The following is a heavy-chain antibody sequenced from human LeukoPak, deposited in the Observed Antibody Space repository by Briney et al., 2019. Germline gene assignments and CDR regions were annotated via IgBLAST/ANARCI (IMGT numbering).Heavy chain of an antibody. D-gene: IGHD4-17*01. Sequence: GESLKISCKGSGYSFTSYWIGWVRQMPGKGLEWMGIIYPGDSDTRYSPSFQGQVTISADKSISTAYLQWSSLKASDTAMYYCARQYYLYGDYVGPSDYWGQGTLVTVSS. CDR3: ARQYYLYGDYVGPSDY. V-gene: IGHV5-51*01. CDR2: IYPGDSDT. CDR1: GYSFTSYW. J-gene: IGHJ4*02.